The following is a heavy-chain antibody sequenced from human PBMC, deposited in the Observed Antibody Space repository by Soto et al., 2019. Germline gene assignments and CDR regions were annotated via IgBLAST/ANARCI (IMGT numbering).Heavy chain of an antibody. D-gene: IGHD6-19*01. CDR2: ISAYNGNI. V-gene: IGHV1-18*01. CDR1: GYTFTNYA. Sequence: ASVKVSCKASGYTFTNYAISWVRQAPGQGLEWMGWISAYNGNINYAQWLQGRVTMTTDTSTSTAYMELRSLVSDDTAVYYCAVVAAGTSDAFDIWGQETLVTVSS. CDR3: AVVAAGTSDAFDI. J-gene: IGHJ3*02.